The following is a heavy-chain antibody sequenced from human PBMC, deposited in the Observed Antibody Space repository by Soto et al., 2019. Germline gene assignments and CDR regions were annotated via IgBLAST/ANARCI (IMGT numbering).Heavy chain of an antibody. CDR3: ARAPPNYYYYGMDV. Sequence: EVRLGESGGVLIQPGGSLRLSCAASGFTFSSYEMNWVRQAPGKGLEWVSYISSRGNTRDYADSVKGRFTISRDNPKNSLFLQMTTLRAEDTAVYYCARAPPNYYYYGMDVWGQGTTVTVSS. J-gene: IGHJ6*02. V-gene: IGHV3-48*03. CDR2: ISSRGNTR. CDR1: GFTFSSYE.